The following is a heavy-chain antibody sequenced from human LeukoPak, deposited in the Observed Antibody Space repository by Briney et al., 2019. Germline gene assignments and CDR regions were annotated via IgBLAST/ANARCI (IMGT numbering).Heavy chain of an antibody. D-gene: IGHD1-26*01. Sequence: GGSLRLSCAASGFTFSTYSRRWVRQAPGKGLEWVAAISGRDAGTYYADSVKGRFAISRDNSKSTLYLQMDSLRADDTALYYCARVGGPTGYIDHWGQGTLVTVSS. CDR2: ISGRDAGT. CDR3: ARVGGPTGYIDH. J-gene: IGHJ4*02. V-gene: IGHV3-23*01. CDR1: GFTFSTYS.